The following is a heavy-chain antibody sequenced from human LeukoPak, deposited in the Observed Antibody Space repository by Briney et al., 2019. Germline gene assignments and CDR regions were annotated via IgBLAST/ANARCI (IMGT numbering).Heavy chain of an antibody. J-gene: IGHJ4*02. CDR1: GFTFSSYS. D-gene: IGHD3-10*01. V-gene: IGHV3-30*18. Sequence: PGGSLRLSCAASGFTFSSYSMNWVRQAPGKGLEWVAATLYDGTMAYYADSVKGRFTISRDNSKNTMYLQMNSLRVEDTALYYCAKEGGQWFGGLFSRYVDFWGQGTLISVSS. CDR3: AKEGGQWFGGLFSRYVDF. CDR2: TLYDGTMA.